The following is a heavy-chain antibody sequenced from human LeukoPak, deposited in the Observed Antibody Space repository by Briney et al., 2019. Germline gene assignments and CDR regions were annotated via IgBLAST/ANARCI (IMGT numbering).Heavy chain of an antibody. Sequence: SETLSLTCTVSGGSISSYYWTWIRQPPGKGLEWIGFVSYSGSTNYNPYLKSRVTVSLDTSKNQFSLKLSSVTAADTAVYYCAREGAIAAAGLSWFDPWGQGTLVTVSS. CDR3: AREGAIAAAGLSWFDP. J-gene: IGHJ5*02. CDR2: VSYSGST. V-gene: IGHV4-59*01. CDR1: GGSISSYY. D-gene: IGHD6-13*01.